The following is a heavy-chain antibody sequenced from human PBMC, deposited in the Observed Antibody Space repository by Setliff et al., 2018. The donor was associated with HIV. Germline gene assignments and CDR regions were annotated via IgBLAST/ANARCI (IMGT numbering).Heavy chain of an antibody. CDR1: GYTFTSYD. D-gene: IGHD6-13*01. CDR2: MNPNSGNT. V-gene: IGHV1-8*02. CDR3: ARGSSYSSSWYVFRPQALNDAFDI. J-gene: IGHJ3*02. Sequence: GASVKVSCKASGYTFTSYDINWMRQATGQGLEWMGWMNPNSGNTGYAQKFQGRVTMTRNTSISTAYMELSSLRSEDTAVYYCARGSSYSSSWYVFRPQALNDAFDIWAQGTMVTVSS.